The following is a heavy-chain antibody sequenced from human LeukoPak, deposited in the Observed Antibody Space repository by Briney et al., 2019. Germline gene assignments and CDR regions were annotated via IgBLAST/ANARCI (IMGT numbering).Heavy chain of an antibody. D-gene: IGHD2-15*01. Sequence: ASVKVSCKASGYTFTSYDINWVRQATGQGLEWMGWMNPNSGNTGYAQKFQGRVTMTRNTSISTAYMELSSLRSEDTAVYYCARDQVAATLYYYGMDVWGQGTTATVSS. CDR1: GYTFTSYD. V-gene: IGHV1-8*01. CDR3: ARDQVAATLYYYGMDV. J-gene: IGHJ6*02. CDR2: MNPNSGNT.